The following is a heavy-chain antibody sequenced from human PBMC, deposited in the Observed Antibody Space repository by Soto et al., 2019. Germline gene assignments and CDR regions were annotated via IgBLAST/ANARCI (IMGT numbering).Heavy chain of an antibody. CDR2: IWYDGSNK. D-gene: IGHD3-3*01. V-gene: IGHV3-33*01. J-gene: IGHJ3*02. CDR1: GFTFSSYG. CDR3: ARDFGVFSGSDYAFDI. Sequence: GGSLRLSCAASGFTFSSYGMHWVRQAPGQGLEWVAVIWYDGSNKYYADSVKGRFTISRDNSKNTLYLQMNSLRAEDTAVYYCARDFGVFSGSDYAFDIWGQGTMVTVSS.